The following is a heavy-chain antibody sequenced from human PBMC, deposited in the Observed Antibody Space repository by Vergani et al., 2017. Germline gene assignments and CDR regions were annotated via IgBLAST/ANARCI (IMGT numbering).Heavy chain of an antibody. CDR2: IWYDGINK. Sequence: QVQLVESGGGVVQPGRSLRLSCAASGFTYSSYGMHWVRQAPGKGLEWVAVIWYDGINKYYADSVKGRFTISRDNSKTTLYLQMNSLRAEDTAVYYCARRFRAYYYGMDVWGQGTTVTVSS. CDR3: ARRFRAYYYGMDV. J-gene: IGHJ6*02. V-gene: IGHV3-33*01. CDR1: GFTYSSYG.